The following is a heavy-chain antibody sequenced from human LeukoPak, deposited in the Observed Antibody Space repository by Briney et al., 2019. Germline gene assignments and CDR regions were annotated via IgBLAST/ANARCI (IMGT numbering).Heavy chain of an antibody. CDR3: ARTTAGTGDY. Sequence: GASVKVSCKASEGAFSSYGISWVRQAPGQGLEWMGGIIPILGTATYAQKFQGRVTITADESSSTGYMELSSLRSEDTAMYYCARTTAGTGDYWGQGTLVTVSS. V-gene: IGHV1-69*13. D-gene: IGHD4-17*01. J-gene: IGHJ4*02. CDR2: IIPILGTA. CDR1: EGAFSSYG.